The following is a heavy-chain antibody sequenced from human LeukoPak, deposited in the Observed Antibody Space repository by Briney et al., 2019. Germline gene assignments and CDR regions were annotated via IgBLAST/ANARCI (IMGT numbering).Heavy chain of an antibody. CDR3: ASSLLRYCSSTNCYRAYGFDY. Sequence: SETLSLTCNVSGGFISSSSYYWAWIRQPPGKGLEWIGTIYYSGSTYYNPSLESRVTISVDTSKNQFSLKLSSVTAADTTVYYCASSLLRYCSSTNCYRAYGFDYWGQGTLVTVSS. CDR1: GGFISSSSYY. V-gene: IGHV4-39*01. J-gene: IGHJ4*02. CDR2: IYYSGST. D-gene: IGHD2-2*02.